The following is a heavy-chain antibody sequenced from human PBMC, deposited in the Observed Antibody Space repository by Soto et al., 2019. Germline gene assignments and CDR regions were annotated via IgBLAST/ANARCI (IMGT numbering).Heavy chain of an antibody. V-gene: IGHV1-2*04. CDR1: GYTFTGYY. Sequence: ASVKVSCKASGYTFTGYYMHWVRQAPGQGLEWMGWINPNSGGTNYAQKFQGWVTMTRDTSISTAYMELSRLRSDDTAVYYCAREARRDTAMVTQEYYYGMDVWGKGTTVPIAS. D-gene: IGHD5-18*01. CDR2: INPNSGGT. CDR3: AREARRDTAMVTQEYYYGMDV. J-gene: IGHJ6*04.